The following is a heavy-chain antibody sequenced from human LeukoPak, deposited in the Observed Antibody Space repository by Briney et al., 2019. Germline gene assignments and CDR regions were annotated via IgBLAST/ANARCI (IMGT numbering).Heavy chain of an antibody. CDR3: ITVERWLLNTSPY. CDR2: ISSSSSYI. D-gene: IGHD5-24*01. Sequence: GGSLRLSCAASGFTFSSYSMNWVRQAPGKGLEWVSSISSSSSYIYYADSVKGRFTISRDNAKNSLYLQMNSLRAEDTAVYYCITVERWLLNTSPYWGQGTLVTVSS. V-gene: IGHV3-21*01. CDR1: GFTFSSYS. J-gene: IGHJ4*02.